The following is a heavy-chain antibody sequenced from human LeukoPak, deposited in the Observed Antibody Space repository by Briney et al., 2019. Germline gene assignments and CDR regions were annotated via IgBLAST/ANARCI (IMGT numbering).Heavy chain of an antibody. Sequence: GGSLRLSCAASGFTFSNYEMNWVRQAPGKGLEYVSVISSDGDTTYYADSVKGRFTISRDNSKNTLYLQMSSLRAEDTAVYYCVNIALAVYWGQGTLVTVSS. V-gene: IGHV3-64D*09. CDR3: VNIALAVY. CDR2: ISSDGDTT. J-gene: IGHJ4*02. CDR1: GFTFSNYE. D-gene: IGHD2-21*01.